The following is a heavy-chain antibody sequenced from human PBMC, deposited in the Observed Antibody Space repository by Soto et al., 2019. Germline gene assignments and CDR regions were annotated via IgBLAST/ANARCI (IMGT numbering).Heavy chain of an antibody. CDR1: GFTCGSYW. J-gene: IGHJ6*02. CDR3: ARGRPYGMDV. Sequence: EVQLVESGGGLVQPGGSLRVSCAASGFTCGSYWMNWVRQAPGKGLVWVSRIDSDGSSTTYADSVKGRFTTSRDNAKNTLYLQMSSLRVEDTAVDYCARGRPYGMDVWGQGPTVTVSS. CDR2: IDSDGSST. V-gene: IGHV3-74*01.